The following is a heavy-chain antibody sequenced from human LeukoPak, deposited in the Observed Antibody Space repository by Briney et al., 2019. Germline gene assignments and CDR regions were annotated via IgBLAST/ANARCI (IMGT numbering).Heavy chain of an antibody. V-gene: IGHV4-34*01. J-gene: IGHJ4*02. D-gene: IGHD4-17*01. CDR3: ARGQGTVTTH. CDR2: INHSGSA. CDR1: GGSFSGYY. Sequence: SETLSLTCAVSGGSFSGYYWTWIRQPPGKGLEWIGDINHSGSANYNPSLKSRVTIDTSKNQFSLKLSSVTAADTAVYYCARGQGTVTTHWGQGTLVTVSS.